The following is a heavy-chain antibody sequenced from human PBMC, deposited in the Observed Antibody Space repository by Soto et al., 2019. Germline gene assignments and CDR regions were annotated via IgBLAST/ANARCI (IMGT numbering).Heavy chain of an antibody. CDR3: AADARYCSGGSCYTYDY. Sequence: SGKVSCKASGFTFTSSAVQWVRQARGPRLEWIGWIVVGSGNTNYAQKLQERVTITRDMSTSTAYMELSSLRSEDTAVYYCAADARYCSGGSCYTYDYWGQGTLVTVSS. D-gene: IGHD2-15*01. CDR1: GFTFTSSA. CDR2: IVVGSGNT. V-gene: IGHV1-58*01. J-gene: IGHJ4*02.